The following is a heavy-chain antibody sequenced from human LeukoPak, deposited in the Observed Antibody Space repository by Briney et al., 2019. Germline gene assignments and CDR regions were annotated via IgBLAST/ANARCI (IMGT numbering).Heavy chain of an antibody. CDR3: ARDRIVATIPRLGYFDY. CDR2: ISSSSNYI. Sequence: PGGSLRLSCAASGFTFSSYSMNWVRQAPGKGLEWVSSISSSSNYIYYADSVKGRFTISRDNAKNSLYLQMNSLGAEDTAVYYCARDRIVATIPRLGYFDYWGQGTLVTVSS. D-gene: IGHD5-12*01. J-gene: IGHJ4*02. CDR1: GFTFSSYS. V-gene: IGHV3-21*01.